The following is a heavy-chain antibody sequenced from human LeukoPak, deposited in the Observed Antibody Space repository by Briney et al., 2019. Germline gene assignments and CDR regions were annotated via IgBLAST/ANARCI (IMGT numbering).Heavy chain of an antibody. CDR2: IYTSGST. CDR3: ARAEGYDFWSGYFRFGSFDY. D-gene: IGHD3-3*01. CDR1: GGSISSGNYY. J-gene: IGHJ4*02. Sequence: SETLSLTCTVSGGSISSGNYYWSWIRQPAGKGLEWIGRIYTSGSTYYNPSLKSRVTISVDTSKNQFSLKLSSVTAADTAVYYCARAEGYDFWSGYFRFGSFDYWGQGTLVTVSS. V-gene: IGHV4-61*02.